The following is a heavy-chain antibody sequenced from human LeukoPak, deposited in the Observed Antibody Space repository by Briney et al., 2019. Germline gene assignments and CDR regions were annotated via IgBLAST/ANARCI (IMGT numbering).Heavy chain of an antibody. V-gene: IGHV4-39*01. J-gene: IGHJ5*02. Sequence: PSETLSLTCTGSGGSISGNSYYWGWVRQPPWKGLEWIGSIYSSGSTHYNPSLKSRVAVSVDTSKNQFSLKLSSMTAADTGVYYCGRARGYSYAFDPWGQGTLVTVSS. CDR1: GGSISGNSYY. CDR2: IYSSGST. CDR3: GRARGYSYAFDP. D-gene: IGHD5-18*01.